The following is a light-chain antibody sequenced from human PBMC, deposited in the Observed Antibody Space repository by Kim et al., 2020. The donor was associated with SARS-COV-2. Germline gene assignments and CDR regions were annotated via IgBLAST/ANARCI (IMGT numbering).Light chain of an antibody. Sequence: SPGHRATPSCRASQSVTASFLAWYQQKPGQAPRLLIYGASTRATGIPDRFSGSGSGTDFTLTISRLEPEDFAVYYCQKYATSPATFGQGTKVDIK. CDR1: QSVTASF. J-gene: IGKJ1*01. CDR2: GAS. V-gene: IGKV3-20*01. CDR3: QKYATSPAT.